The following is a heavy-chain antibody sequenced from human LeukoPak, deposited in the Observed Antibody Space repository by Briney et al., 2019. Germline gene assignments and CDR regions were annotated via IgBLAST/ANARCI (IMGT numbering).Heavy chain of an antibody. CDR3: ARDLDGDLLYYYYYYMDV. CDR1: GFTFSSYW. V-gene: IGHV3-7*01. D-gene: IGHD4-17*01. CDR2: IKQDGSEK. J-gene: IGHJ6*03. Sequence: GGSLRLSCAASGFTFSSYWVSWVRQAPGKGLEWVANIKQDGSEKYYVDSVKGRFTISRDNAKNSLYLQMNSLRAEDTAVYYCARDLDGDLLYYYYYYMDVWGKGSTVTVSS.